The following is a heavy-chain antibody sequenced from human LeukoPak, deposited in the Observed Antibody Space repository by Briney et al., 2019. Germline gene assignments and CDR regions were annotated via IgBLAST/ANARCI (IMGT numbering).Heavy chain of an antibody. D-gene: IGHD2-2*02. CDR3: ARVDCSSTSCYIRMKIDY. CDR2: ISAYNGNT. Sequence: VASVKVSCKASGYTFTSYGISWVRQAPGQGLEWMGWISAYNGNTNYAQKLQGRVTMTTDTSTSTAYMELRSLRSDDTAVYYCARVDCSSTSCYIRMKIDYWGQGTLVTVSS. J-gene: IGHJ4*02. V-gene: IGHV1-18*01. CDR1: GYTFTSYG.